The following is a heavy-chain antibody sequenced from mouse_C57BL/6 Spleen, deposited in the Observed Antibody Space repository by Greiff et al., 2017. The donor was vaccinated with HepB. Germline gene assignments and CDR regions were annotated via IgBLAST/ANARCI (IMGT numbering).Heavy chain of an antibody. Sequence: EVNVVESGGGLVKPGGSLKLSCAASGFTFSSYAMSWVRQTPEKRLEWVATISDGGSYTYYPDNVKGRFTISRDNAKNNLYLQMSHLKSEDTAMYYCARVDIYYGSLAYWGQGTLVTVSA. V-gene: IGHV5-4*03. CDR2: ISDGGSYT. J-gene: IGHJ3*01. CDR3: ARVDIYYGSLAY. D-gene: IGHD2-2*01. CDR1: GFTFSSYA.